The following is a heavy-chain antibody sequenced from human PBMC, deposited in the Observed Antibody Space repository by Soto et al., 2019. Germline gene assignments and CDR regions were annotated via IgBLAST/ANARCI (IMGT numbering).Heavy chain of an antibody. CDR1: GGSVSSGSYY. D-gene: IGHD2-15*01. J-gene: IGHJ4*02. CDR2: IYYSGST. Sequence: PXETLSLTCTVAGGSVSSGSYYWSWIRQPPGKGLEWIGYIYYSGSTNYNPSLKSRVTISVDTSKNQFSLKLSSVTAADTAVYYCARVRRVVVVAATLNYFDYWGQGTLVTVSS. V-gene: IGHV4-61*01. CDR3: ARVRRVVVVAATLNYFDY.